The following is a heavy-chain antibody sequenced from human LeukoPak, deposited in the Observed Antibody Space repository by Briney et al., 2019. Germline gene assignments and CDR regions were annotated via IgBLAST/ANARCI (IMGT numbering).Heavy chain of an antibody. CDR2: ISSSSSYT. CDR1: GFTFSNYA. CDR3: ARGRDYYDTNYFDY. Sequence: GGSLRLSCAASGFTFSNYAMNWVRRAPGKGLEWVSYISSSSSYTNYADSVKGRFTISRDNAKNSLYLQMNSLRAEDTAVYYCARGRDYYDTNYFDYWGQGTLVTVSS. D-gene: IGHD3-22*01. V-gene: IGHV3-21*05. J-gene: IGHJ4*02.